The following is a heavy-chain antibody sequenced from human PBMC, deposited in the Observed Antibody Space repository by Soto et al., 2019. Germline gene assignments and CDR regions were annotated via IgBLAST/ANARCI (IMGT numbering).Heavy chain of an antibody. CDR3: ARAYDWNYA. CDR1: GFSLTTIGVG. J-gene: IGHJ4*02. V-gene: IGHV2-5*01. CDR2: VYWHDDL. Sequence: GSGPTLVNPTQTLTLTCTVSGFSLTTIGVGVGWIRQSPGKGLEWLASVYWHDDLRYNPSLKDRLTISRDTSKNQVVLTMTNMDPVDTATYYCARAYDWNYARGQGILVTVSS. D-gene: IGHD1-7*01.